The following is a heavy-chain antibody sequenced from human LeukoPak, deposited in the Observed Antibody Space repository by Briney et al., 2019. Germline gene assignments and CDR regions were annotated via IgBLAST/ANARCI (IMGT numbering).Heavy chain of an antibody. Sequence: SETLSLTCTVSGGSISSYYWSWIRQPPGKGLEWIGYIYYSGSTNYNPSLKSRVTISVDTSKNQFSLKLSSVTAADTAVYYCASSEADNWNTDAFDYWGQGTLVTVSS. CDR2: IYYSGST. V-gene: IGHV4-59*08. D-gene: IGHD1/OR15-1a*01. J-gene: IGHJ4*02. CDR1: GGSISSYY. CDR3: ASSEADNWNTDAFDY.